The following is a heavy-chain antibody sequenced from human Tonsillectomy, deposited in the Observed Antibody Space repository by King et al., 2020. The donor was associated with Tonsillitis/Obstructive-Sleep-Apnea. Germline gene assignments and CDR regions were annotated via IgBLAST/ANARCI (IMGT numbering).Heavy chain of an antibody. CDR2: IDPTDSYV. J-gene: IGHJ6*02. V-gene: IGHV5-10-1*03. Sequence: QLVQSGAEVKKPGESLRISCQGSGYSFTNFWISWVRQMPGKALEWMGRIDPTDSYVNYSPSFQGHVTISADKSISTAYLQWSSLQASDTAMYFCARLVDIAMDYDEYYCMDVWAQGTTVPVSS. CDR1: GYSFTNFW. D-gene: IGHD5-18*01. CDR3: ARLVDIAMDYDEYYCMDV.